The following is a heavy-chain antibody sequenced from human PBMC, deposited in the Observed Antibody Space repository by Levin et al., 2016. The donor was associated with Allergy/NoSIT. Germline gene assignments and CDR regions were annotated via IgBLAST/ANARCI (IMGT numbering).Heavy chain of an antibody. D-gene: IGHD4-23*01. CDR2: INGDGSSK. V-gene: IGHV3-74*03. CDR3: AKDLQYGGSDY. J-gene: IGHJ4*02. Sequence: VRQAPGKGLVWVSQINGDGSSKQYADSVRGRFTISRDNAKNTVYLQMNSLSAEDTAMYYCAKDLQYGGSDYWGQGTLVTVSS.